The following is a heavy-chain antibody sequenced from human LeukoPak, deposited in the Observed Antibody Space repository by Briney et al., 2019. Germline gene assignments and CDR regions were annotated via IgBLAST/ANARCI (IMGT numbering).Heavy chain of an antibody. D-gene: IGHD4-17*01. CDR3: ARALRTGQGDYVPVL. Sequence: RHGESLKISCKGSGYSFTSYWIGWVRQMPGKGLEWMGIIYPGDSDTRYSPSFQGQVTISADKSIGTTYLQWSSLKASDTAMYYCARALRTGQGDYVPVLWGQGTLVTVSS. CDR1: GYSFTSYW. V-gene: IGHV5-51*01. CDR2: IYPGDSDT. J-gene: IGHJ4*02.